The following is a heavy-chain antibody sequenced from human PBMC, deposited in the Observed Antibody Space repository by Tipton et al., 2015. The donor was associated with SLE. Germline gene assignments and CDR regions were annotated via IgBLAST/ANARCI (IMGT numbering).Heavy chain of an antibody. CDR2: FYPGDSDT. D-gene: IGHD2-2*01. Sequence: QLVQSGAEVKKSGESLKISCKGSGDSFTSYWIAWVRQMPGKGLEWMGIFYPGDSDTRYSPSFQGQVTISVDRSISTAYLHWSSLKASDTAMYFCARGPTSISYPYYFDHWGQGTLVTVSS. CDR3: ARGPTSISYPYYFDH. J-gene: IGHJ4*02. CDR1: GDSFTSYW. V-gene: IGHV5-51*01.